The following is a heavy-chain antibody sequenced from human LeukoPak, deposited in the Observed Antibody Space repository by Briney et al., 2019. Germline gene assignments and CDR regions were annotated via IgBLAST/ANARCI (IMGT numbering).Heavy chain of an antibody. Sequence: GRSMRLSCTASGFTFGTYAMNWVRQAPGKGLQCVALIMGNAATIAYADSVRGRFTISRDNSKNTLYLQMNSLRVEDTAVYYCVKDRTPDGYYSVDYWGQGILVTVSS. CDR2: IMGNAATI. J-gene: IGHJ4*02. CDR1: GFTFGTYA. V-gene: IGHV3-23*01. D-gene: IGHD3-3*01. CDR3: VKDRTPDGYYSVDY.